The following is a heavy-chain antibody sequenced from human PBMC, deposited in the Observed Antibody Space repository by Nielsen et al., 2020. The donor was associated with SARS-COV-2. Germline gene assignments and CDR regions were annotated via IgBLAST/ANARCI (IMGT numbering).Heavy chain of an antibody. D-gene: IGHD6-13*01. CDR3: TKGAQLGDY. V-gene: IGHV3-30*18. CDR2: ISYDGSVK. J-gene: IGHJ4*02. Sequence: SLKLSRPASGFTLSHAWMHWVRQPPGNGLEWVTFISYDGSVKYYADSVKGRFTISTDLSNNTLYLQMNSLRVEDTAIYYCTKGAQLGDYWGQGTLVTVSS. CDR1: GFTLSHAW.